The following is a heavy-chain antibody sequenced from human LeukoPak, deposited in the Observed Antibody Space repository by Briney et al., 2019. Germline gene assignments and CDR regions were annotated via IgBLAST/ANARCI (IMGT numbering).Heavy chain of an antibody. CDR3: ARNRATNDY. J-gene: IGHJ4*02. Sequence: GGSLRLSCAVSGFTFSSGYMHWVRQPPGKGPVWVSRISSDGSNTIYADSVKGRFTISRDNAKNSLYLQMNNLRAEDTAVYYCARNRATNDYWGQGTLVTVSS. CDR1: GFTFSSGY. CDR2: ISSDGSNT. D-gene: IGHD1-26*01. V-gene: IGHV3-74*01.